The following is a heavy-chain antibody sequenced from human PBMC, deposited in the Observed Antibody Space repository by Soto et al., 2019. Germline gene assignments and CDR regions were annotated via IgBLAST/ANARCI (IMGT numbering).Heavy chain of an antibody. D-gene: IGHD2-15*01. CDR1: GFTFGDSY. V-gene: IGHV3-11*06. Sequence: GSLRLSCAGSGFTFGDSYMSWIRQAPGKGLEWLSYISPGSRYPAYADSVKGRFTIFRDNAKRSLYLQMMSLTAEDTAIYYCVRGGGGGLFDPWGQGTMVTVSS. CDR3: VRGGGGGLFDP. CDR2: ISPGSRYP. J-gene: IGHJ5*02.